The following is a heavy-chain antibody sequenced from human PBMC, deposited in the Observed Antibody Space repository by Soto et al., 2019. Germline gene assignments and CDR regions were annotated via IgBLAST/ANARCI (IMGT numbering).Heavy chain of an antibody. CDR2: IYSGGST. CDR1: GFSASRNY. D-gene: IGHD6-13*01. CDR3: ATSTIAAAPPMDV. V-gene: IGHV3-53*01. J-gene: IGHJ6*02. Sequence: EVQLVGSGGGLIQPGGSLRLSCAASGFSASRNYRSWVRQAPGKGLEWVSVIYSGGSTYYADSVKGRFTISRDNSKNTLLLQMISLRAEDTAVYYFATSTIAAAPPMDVWGQGTTVTVSS.